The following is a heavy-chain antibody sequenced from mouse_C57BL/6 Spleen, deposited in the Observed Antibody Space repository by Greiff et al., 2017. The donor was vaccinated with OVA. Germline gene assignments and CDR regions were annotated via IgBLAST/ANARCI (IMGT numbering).Heavy chain of an antibody. J-gene: IGHJ4*01. CDR3: AKSGTTAMDY. CDR2: ISDGGSYP. D-gene: IGHD1-1*01. V-gene: IGHV5-4*03. CDR1: GFTFRSYA. Sequence: EVMLVESGGGLVKPAGSLKLSCAASGFTFRSYAMSWVRQTPEKRLEWVATISDGGSYPSYPDNVPGRINSYRDNAKNKLYLKMSHLKSEDTAMYYGAKSGTTAMDYWGQGTSVTVSS.